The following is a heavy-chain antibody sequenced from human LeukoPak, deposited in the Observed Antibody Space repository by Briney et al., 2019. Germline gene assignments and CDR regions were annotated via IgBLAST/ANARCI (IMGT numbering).Heavy chain of an antibody. CDR2: ISSSSSTI. V-gene: IGHV3-48*04. CDR3: AREGDY. CDR1: GFTFSSYS. Sequence: GGSLRLSCAASGFTFSSYSMNWVRQAPGKGLEWVSYISSSSSTIYYADSVKGRFTISRDNAKNSLYLRMNSLRAEDTAVYYCAREGDYWGQGTLVTVSS. J-gene: IGHJ4*02.